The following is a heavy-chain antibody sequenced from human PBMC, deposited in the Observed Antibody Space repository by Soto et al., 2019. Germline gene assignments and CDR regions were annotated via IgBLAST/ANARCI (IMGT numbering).Heavy chain of an antibody. CDR1: GGTFSSYA. D-gene: IGHD1-26*01. V-gene: IGHV1-69*01. Sequence: QVQLVQSGAEVKKPGSSVKVSCKASGGTFSSYAISWVLQAPGQGLEWMGGIIPIFGTANYAQKFQGRVTITADESTSTAYMELSSLRSEDTAVYYCARDPPVGAAGYGVMGYWGQGTLVTVSS. J-gene: IGHJ4*02. CDR2: IIPIFGTA. CDR3: ARDPPVGAAGYGVMGY.